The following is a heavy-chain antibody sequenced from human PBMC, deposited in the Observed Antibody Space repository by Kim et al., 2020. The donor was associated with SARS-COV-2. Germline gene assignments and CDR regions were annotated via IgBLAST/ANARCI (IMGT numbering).Heavy chain of an antibody. J-gene: IGHJ4*02. Sequence: SVKVSCKASGGTFSSYAISWVRQAPGQGLEWMGRIIPILGIANYAQKFQGRVTITADKSTSTAYMELSSLRSEDTAVYYCARGSDGGNSDFDYWGQGTLVTVSS. D-gene: IGHD2-21*02. CDR2: IIPILGIA. CDR3: ARGSDGGNSDFDY. V-gene: IGHV1-69*04. CDR1: GGTFSSYA.